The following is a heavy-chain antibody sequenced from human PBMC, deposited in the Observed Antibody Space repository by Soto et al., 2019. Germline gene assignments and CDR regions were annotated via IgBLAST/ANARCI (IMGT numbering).Heavy chain of an antibody. CDR3: AHAGDYDLLTFDH. V-gene: IGHV2-5*02. J-gene: IGHJ4*02. CDR2: IYWDDVK. CDR1: GFSLSSYGMG. D-gene: IGHD4-17*01. Sequence: QITLKESGPTLVRPAQTLTLTCGFSGFSLSSYGMGVAWIRQPPGKALEWLALIYWDDVKRYSPSLKDRLAISKDTSSNQVVLTITNMDPGDTATYFCAHAGDYDLLTFDHWGPGTLVTVSS.